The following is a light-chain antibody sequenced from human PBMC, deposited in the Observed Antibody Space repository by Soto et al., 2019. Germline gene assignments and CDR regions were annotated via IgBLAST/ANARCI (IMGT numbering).Light chain of an antibody. V-gene: IGLV6-57*01. J-gene: IGLJ2*01. Sequence: NFMLTQPHSVSASPGKTVTISCTRSSGSIASNYVPWYPQRPGSSPTTVSYEDNQRPSRVPDRFSGSIDSSSNSASLTISGLKTEDEADDCCQSYDSSNQVFGGGTKRNVL. CDR1: SGSIASNY. CDR3: QSYDSSNQV. CDR2: EDN.